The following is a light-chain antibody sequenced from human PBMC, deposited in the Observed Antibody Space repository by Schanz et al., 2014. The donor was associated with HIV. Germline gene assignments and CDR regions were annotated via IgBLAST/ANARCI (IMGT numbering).Light chain of an antibody. CDR2: GIS. Sequence: PGERATLSCRASQSVSASYLAWYQQKPGQAPRLLVYGISTRATGIPDRFSGSGSGTDFTLTISRLEPEDFAVYYCQHYGSSFGPGTKVDIK. CDR3: QHYGSS. CDR1: QSVSASY. V-gene: IGKV3-20*01. J-gene: IGKJ3*01.